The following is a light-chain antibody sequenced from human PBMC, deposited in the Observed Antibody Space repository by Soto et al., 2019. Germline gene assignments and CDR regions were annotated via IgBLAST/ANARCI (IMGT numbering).Light chain of an antibody. J-gene: IGKJ1*01. CDR2: AAS. V-gene: IGKV1-6*02. Sequence: IQLTQSPSSLSASVGDRITITCRASQDISNDLGWFQQKPGKAPKLLIYAASILQTGVPSRFSGSGSGTEFTLTISSLQSEDFAVYYCQQYKNWPHTFGQGTKVDIK. CDR3: QQYKNWPHT. CDR1: QDISND.